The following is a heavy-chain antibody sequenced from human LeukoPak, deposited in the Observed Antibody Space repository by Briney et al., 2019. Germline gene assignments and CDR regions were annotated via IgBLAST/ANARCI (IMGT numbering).Heavy chain of an antibody. CDR3: ARAQSSSWLDY. CDR1: GYTFTSYG. Sequence: ASVKISCKASGYTFTSYGISWVRQAPGQGLEWMGWISAYNGNTNYAQKLQGRVTMTTDTSTSTAYMELSRLRSDDTAVYYCARAQSSSWLDYWGQGTLVTVSS. V-gene: IGHV1-18*01. D-gene: IGHD6-13*01. J-gene: IGHJ4*02. CDR2: ISAYNGNT.